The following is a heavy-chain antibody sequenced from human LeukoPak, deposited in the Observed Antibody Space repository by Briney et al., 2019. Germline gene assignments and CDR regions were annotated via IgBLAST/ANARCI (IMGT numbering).Heavy chain of an antibody. CDR3: ARDAETSGPAKIDY. V-gene: IGHV1-18*01. CDR2: ISAYNGNT. D-gene: IGHD1-26*01. CDR1: GYTFTSYG. J-gene: IGHJ4*02. Sequence: ASVKVSCKSSGYTFTSYGISWVRQAPGQGLEWMGWISAYNGNTNYAQKLQGRVTMTTDTSTSTAYMELRSLRSDDTAVYYCARDAETSGPAKIDYWGQGTLVTVSS.